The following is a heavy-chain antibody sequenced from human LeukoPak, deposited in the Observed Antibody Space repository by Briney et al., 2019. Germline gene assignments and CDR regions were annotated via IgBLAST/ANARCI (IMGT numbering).Heavy chain of an antibody. CDR1: GGTFSSYA. CDR2: IIPIFGTA. D-gene: IGHD1-26*01. V-gene: IGHV1-69*06. J-gene: IGHJ4*02. Sequence: SVKVSCKASGGTFSSYAISWVRQAPGQGLEWMGGIIPIFGTANYAQKFQGRVTTTADKSTSTAYMELSSLRSEDTAVYYCARDRDGELPYYFDYWGQGTLVTVSS. CDR3: ARDRDGELPYYFDY.